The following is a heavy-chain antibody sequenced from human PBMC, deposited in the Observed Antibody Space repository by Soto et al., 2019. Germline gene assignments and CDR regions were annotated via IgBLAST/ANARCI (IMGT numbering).Heavy chain of an antibody. CDR2: INHSGST. Sequence: SETLSLTCAVYGGSFSGYYWSWIRQPPGKGLEWIGEINHSGSTNYNPSLKSRVTISVDTSKNQFSLKLSSVTAADTAVYYCARAAYSSSWYNWFDPWGQGTLVTVSS. V-gene: IGHV4-34*01. J-gene: IGHJ5*02. D-gene: IGHD6-13*01. CDR1: GGSFSGYY. CDR3: ARAAYSSSWYNWFDP.